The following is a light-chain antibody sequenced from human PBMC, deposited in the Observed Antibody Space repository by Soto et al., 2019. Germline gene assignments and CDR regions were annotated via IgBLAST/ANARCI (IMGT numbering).Light chain of an antibody. J-gene: IGKJ1*01. CDR3: QQYTNYPWT. Sequence: IHITQSPSTLSASVGDRGPITCRASQSIRYWLAWFQKKPGKDPRLLIYEASRLESGVPSRISGSGSGTEFTLTISSLQPDDFATYYCQQYTNYPWTFGQGTKVDI. CDR1: QSIRYW. CDR2: EAS. V-gene: IGKV1-5*03.